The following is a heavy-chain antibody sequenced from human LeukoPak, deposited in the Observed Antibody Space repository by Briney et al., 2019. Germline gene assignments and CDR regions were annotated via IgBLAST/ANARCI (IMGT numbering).Heavy chain of an antibody. CDR1: GGSISSSNW. Sequence: HSESLSLTRAVPGGSISSSNWWSWVRQPPGKGLEWIGEIYHSGSTNYNPSLKRRVTISVDKSKNQFSLKLSSVTAADTAVYYCARTLYDCGGYYSYGAFDVWGQGTMVTVSS. V-gene: IGHV4-4*02. CDR2: IYHSGST. CDR3: ARTLYDCGGYYSYGAFDV. J-gene: IGHJ3*01. D-gene: IGHD3-22*01.